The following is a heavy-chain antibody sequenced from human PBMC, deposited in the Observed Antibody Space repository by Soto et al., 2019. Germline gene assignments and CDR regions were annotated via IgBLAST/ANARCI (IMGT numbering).Heavy chain of an antibody. Sequence: QVHLQEAGPGLVKPSQTLSLTCTVSGDSISSGEYYWAWIRQPPGNGLEWIGYVFYKGNTYYNPSLKRRPSIEVDTAKSQFSLRLSSVPAADPAVYYCARRYYFDSSGYADALDVWGQGTNVIVSS. D-gene: IGHD3-22*01. J-gene: IGHJ3*01. CDR2: VFYKGNT. CDR3: ARRYYFDSSGYADALDV. V-gene: IGHV4-30-4*01. CDR1: GDSISSGEYY.